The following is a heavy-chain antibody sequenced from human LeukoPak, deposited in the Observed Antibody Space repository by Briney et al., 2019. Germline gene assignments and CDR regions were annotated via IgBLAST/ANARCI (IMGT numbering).Heavy chain of an antibody. CDR3: ARDLLVPAAIGGAFDI. V-gene: IGHV3-30*03. CDR2: ISYDGSNK. CDR1: GFTFSSYG. D-gene: IGHD2-2*02. Sequence: GGSLRLSCAASGFTFSSYGMHWVRQAPGKGLEWVAVISYDGSNKYYADSVKGRFTISRDNSKNTLYLQMNSLRAEDTAVYYCARDLLVPAAIGGAFDIWGQGTMVTVSS. J-gene: IGHJ3*02.